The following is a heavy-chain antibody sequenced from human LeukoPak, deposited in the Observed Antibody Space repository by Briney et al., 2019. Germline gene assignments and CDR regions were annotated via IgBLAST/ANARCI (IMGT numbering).Heavy chain of an antibody. CDR1: GSTFTVYY. V-gene: IGHV1-2*02. Sequence: GASVNLSCKASGSTFTVYYIHWVRQAPGPGLEWMGWINLNSGGTNYAEKFQGTVTMTRDTSINTDYMELSRLRSDDWAVHYCARDLGWVRGVIISRRSYGMDVWGQGTTGTVSS. CDR3: ARDLGWVRGVIISRRSYGMDV. J-gene: IGHJ6*02. D-gene: IGHD3-10*01. CDR2: INLNSGGT.